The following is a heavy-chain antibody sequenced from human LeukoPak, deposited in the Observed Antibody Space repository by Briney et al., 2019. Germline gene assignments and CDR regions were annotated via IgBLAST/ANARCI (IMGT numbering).Heavy chain of an antibody. D-gene: IGHD4-17*01. J-gene: IGHJ1*01. CDR3: VRDMTTATTCYLQH. CDR2: ISSSSTYI. Sequence: GGSLRLSCAASGFTFSSYSMNWARQAPGKGLEWVSSISSSSTYIYYADSVKGRFSISRDNAKNSLCLQMNSLRAEDTAVYYCVRDMTTATTCYLQHWGQGTLVTVSS. V-gene: IGHV3-21*01. CDR1: GFTFSSYS.